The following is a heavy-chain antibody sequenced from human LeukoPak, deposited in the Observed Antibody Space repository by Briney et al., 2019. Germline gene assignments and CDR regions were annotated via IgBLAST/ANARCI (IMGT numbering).Heavy chain of an antibody. V-gene: IGHV4-34*01. Sequence: SETLSLTCAVYGGSFSGYYWSWIRQPPGKGLEWIGEINHSGSTNYNPSLKSRVTISVDTSKNQFSLKLSSVTAADTAVYYCAGGQEMATLEAAFDIWGQGTMVTVSS. J-gene: IGHJ3*02. CDR1: GGSFSGYY. CDR3: AGGQEMATLEAAFDI. D-gene: IGHD5-24*01. CDR2: INHSGST.